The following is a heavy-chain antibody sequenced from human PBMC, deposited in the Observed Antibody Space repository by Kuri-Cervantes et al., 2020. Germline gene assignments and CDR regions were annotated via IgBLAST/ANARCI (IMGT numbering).Heavy chain of an antibody. CDR1: GFTFSSYG. Sequence: GGSLRLSCAASGFTFSSYGMHWVRQAPGKGLEWVAVIWYDGSNKYYADSVKGRFTISRDNSKNTAYLQMNSLKTEDTAVYYCSRLEDGLDIWGQGTMVTVSS. CDR3: SRLEDGLDI. CDR2: IWYDGSNK. J-gene: IGHJ3*02. V-gene: IGHV3-33*01. D-gene: IGHD1-1*01.